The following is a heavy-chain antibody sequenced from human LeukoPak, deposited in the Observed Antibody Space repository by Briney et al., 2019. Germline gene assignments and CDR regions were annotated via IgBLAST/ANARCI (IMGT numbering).Heavy chain of an antibody. CDR1: GFTFSSYA. J-gene: IGHJ4*02. Sequence: GGSLRLSCAASGFTFSSYALHWVRQAPVKGLEWVAVISNDETNKYYADSVKGRFTISRDNAKNSLYLQMNSLRAEGTAVYYCARDKTKWVVPAAPTDYWGQGTLVTVSS. CDR2: ISNDETNK. V-gene: IGHV3-30-3*01. CDR3: ARDKTKWVVPAAPTDY. D-gene: IGHD2-2*01.